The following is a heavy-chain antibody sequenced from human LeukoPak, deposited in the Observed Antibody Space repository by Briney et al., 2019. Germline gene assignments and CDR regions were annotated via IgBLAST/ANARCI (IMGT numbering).Heavy chain of an antibody. J-gene: IGHJ4*02. Sequence: GGSLRLSCATSGFIFSSYWMTWVRQAPGKGLEWVANINRDGSVKHYVDSVKGRFTISRDNAKNSLYLQMNSLRAEDTAVYYCARDGWTMVRGAVWYFDYWGQGTLVTVSS. D-gene: IGHD3-10*01. V-gene: IGHV3-7*01. CDR2: INRDGSVK. CDR3: ARDGWTMVRGAVWYFDY. CDR1: GFIFSSYW.